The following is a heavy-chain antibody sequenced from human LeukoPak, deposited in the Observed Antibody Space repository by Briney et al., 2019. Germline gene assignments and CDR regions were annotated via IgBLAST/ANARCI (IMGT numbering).Heavy chain of an antibody. CDR3: ARVRDILTGYPPRGMDV. Sequence: GGSLRLSCAASGFTFSSYAMHWVRQAPGKGLEWVAVISYGGSNKYYADSVKGRFTISRDNSKNMLYLQMNSLRAGDTAVYYCARVRDILTGYPPRGMDVWGQGTTVTVSS. V-gene: IGHV3-30*04. CDR2: ISYGGSNK. J-gene: IGHJ6*02. CDR1: GFTFSSYA. D-gene: IGHD3-9*01.